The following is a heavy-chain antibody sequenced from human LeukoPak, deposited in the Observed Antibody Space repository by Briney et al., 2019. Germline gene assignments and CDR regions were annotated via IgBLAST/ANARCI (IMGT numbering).Heavy chain of an antibody. CDR2: IYYSGST. CDR3: ARHLAAHYYDSSGNLYYFDY. V-gene: IGHV4-59*08. D-gene: IGHD3-22*01. J-gene: IGHJ4*02. Sequence: PSETLSLTRTVAGGSISSYYWSWIRQPPGKGLECIGYIYYSGSTNYNPSLKSRVTISVDTSKNQFSLKLSSVTAADTAVYYCARHLAAHYYDSSGNLYYFDYWGQGTLVTVSS. CDR1: GGSISSYY.